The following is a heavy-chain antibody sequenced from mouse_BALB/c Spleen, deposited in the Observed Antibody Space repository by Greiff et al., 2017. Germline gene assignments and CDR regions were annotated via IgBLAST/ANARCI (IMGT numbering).Heavy chain of an antibody. CDR1: GFTFSSYT. CDR2: ISSGGSYT. Sequence: EVQGVESGGGLVKPGGSLKLSCAASGFTFSSYTMSWVRQTPEKRLEWVATISSGGSYTYYPDSVKGRFTISRDNAKNTLYLQMSSLKSEDTAMYYVTKKRGESLPHAMDYWGQGTSVTVSS. J-gene: IGHJ4*01. V-gene: IGHV5-6-4*01. D-gene: IGHD1-2*01. CDR3: TKKRGESLPHAMDY.